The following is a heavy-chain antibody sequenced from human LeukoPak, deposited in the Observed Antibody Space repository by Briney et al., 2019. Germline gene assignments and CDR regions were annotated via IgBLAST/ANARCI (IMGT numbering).Heavy chain of an antibody. J-gene: IGHJ4*02. CDR3: ASSRGVRGVRFDY. D-gene: IGHD3-10*01. V-gene: IGHV4-4*07. CDR1: GGSISSYY. Sequence: PSETLSLTCTVSGGSISSYYWTWIRQPAGKGLEWIGRIYSSGSTNYNPSLKSRVTMSIDTSKNQFSLKLSSVTAADTAVYYCASSRGVRGVRFDYWGQGTLVTVSS. CDR2: IYSSGST.